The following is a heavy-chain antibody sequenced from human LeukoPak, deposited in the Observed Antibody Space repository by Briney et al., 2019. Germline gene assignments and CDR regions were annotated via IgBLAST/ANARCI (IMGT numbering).Heavy chain of an antibody. CDR1: GYTFTGYY. CDR3: ASLYCSGGSCYLGAFDI. D-gene: IGHD2-15*01. CDR2: INPNSGGT. Sequence: ASVKVSCKASGYTFTGYYMHWVRQAPGQGLEWMGWINPNSGGTNYAQKFRGRVTMTRDTSISTAYMELRSLRSDDTAVYYCASLYCSGGSCYLGAFDIWGQGTMVTVSS. V-gene: IGHV1-2*02. J-gene: IGHJ3*02.